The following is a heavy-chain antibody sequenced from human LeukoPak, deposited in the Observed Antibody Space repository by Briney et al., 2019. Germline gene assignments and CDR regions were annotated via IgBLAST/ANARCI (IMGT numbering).Heavy chain of an antibody. CDR3: AKDEDVNSSRRGLWLSRFGSNNLFQH. D-gene: IGHD6-19*01. CDR2: ISWNSGSI. J-gene: IGHJ1*01. V-gene: IGHV3-9*01. CDR1: GFTFDDYA. Sequence: GRSLRLSCAASGFTFDDYAMHWVRHAPGKGLEWVSGISWNSGSIGYADSVKGRFTISRDNAKNSLYPQMNSLRAEDTALYYCAKDEDVNSSRRGLWLSRFGSNNLFQHWGQGTLVTVSS.